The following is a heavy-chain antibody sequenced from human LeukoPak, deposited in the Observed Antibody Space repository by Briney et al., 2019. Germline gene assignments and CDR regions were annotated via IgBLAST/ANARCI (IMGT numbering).Heavy chain of an antibody. V-gene: IGHV4-61*02. CDR2: IDTSGST. Sequence: SETLSLTCTVYGGSISSGSYYWSWIRQPAGKGLEWIGRIDTSGSTNYIPSLKSRVTISVDTSKNQFSLKLSSVTAADTAVYYCARGGGYSYGDAPLHFDYWGQGTLVTVSS. J-gene: IGHJ4*02. D-gene: IGHD5-18*01. CDR1: GGSISSGSYY. CDR3: ARGGGYSYGDAPLHFDY.